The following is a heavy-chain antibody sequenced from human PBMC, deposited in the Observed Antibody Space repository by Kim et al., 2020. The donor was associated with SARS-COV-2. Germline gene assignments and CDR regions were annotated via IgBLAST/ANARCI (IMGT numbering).Heavy chain of an antibody. CDR2: ISAYNGNT. J-gene: IGHJ4*02. CDR1: GYTFTSYG. Sequence: ASVKVSCKASGYTFTSYGISWVRQAPGQGLEWMGWISAYNGNTNYAQKLQGRVTMTTDTSTSTAYMELRSLRSDYTAVYYCARESWYSSSWYFDYWGQGTLVTVSS. V-gene: IGHV1-18*04. CDR3: ARESWYSSSWYFDY. D-gene: IGHD6-13*01.